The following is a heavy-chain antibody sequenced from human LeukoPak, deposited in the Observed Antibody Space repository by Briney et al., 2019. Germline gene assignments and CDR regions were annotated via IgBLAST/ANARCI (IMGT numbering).Heavy chain of an antibody. D-gene: IGHD3-22*01. Sequence: GGSLRLSCTASGFTFSEYYMSWIRQAPGKGLEWVCGISSKASSSATAYAASVKCRFTISRDDSKNTAYLQMNSLTTDDTAVYHCTRHIQSSGYSQRANDAFDIWGQGTMVTVSS. J-gene: IGHJ3*02. V-gene: IGHV3-73*01. CDR3: TRHIQSSGYSQRANDAFDI. CDR1: GFTFSEYY. CDR2: ISSKASSSAT.